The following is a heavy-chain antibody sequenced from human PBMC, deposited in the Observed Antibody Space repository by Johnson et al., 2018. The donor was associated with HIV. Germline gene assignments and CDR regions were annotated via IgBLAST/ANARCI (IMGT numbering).Heavy chain of an antibody. Sequence: VESGGGVVQPGRSLRLSCAASGFTFSSYAMHWVRQAPGKGLEWVSFIYSGGNTNYVDSLMGRFTISRDNSKNTLYLQMNSLRAEDTAVYYCARSPEIGDRLWRAFDVWGQGTMVTVSS. CDR3: ARSPEIGDRLWRAFDV. J-gene: IGHJ3*01. CDR2: IYSGGNT. CDR1: GFTFSSYA. D-gene: IGHD4-17*01. V-gene: IGHV3-66*01.